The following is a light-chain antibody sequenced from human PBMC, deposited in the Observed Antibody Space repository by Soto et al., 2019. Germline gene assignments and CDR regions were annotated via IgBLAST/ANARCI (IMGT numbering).Light chain of an antibody. CDR2: AVS. J-gene: IGLJ1*01. CDR1: SRDVGGQNY. CDR3: CSHAGNNNYV. Sequence: QSFLTQPPSASGSPGQSVAISCTGTSRDVGGQNYVSWYQQHPGKAPKLIIYAVSNRPSGVPDRFSGSKSGNTASLTISGLRAEDEADYYCCSHAGNNNYVFGTGTKVTVL. V-gene: IGLV2-8*01.